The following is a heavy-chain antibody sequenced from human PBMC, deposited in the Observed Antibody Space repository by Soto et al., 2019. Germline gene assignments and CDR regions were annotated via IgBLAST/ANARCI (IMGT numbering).Heavy chain of an antibody. V-gene: IGHV4-31*03. J-gene: IGHJ4*02. CDR3: ARGLSVTLFDN. CDR1: GGSISTGGYY. Sequence: QVQLQESGPGLVKPSQTLSLTCTVSGGSISTGGYYWTWIRQHPGKGLEWIGYINYSGSTYYNPSLKSRVTISVDTSKNQCSLKLSSVTAEDTAVYYYARGLSVTLFDNWGQGTLVTVSS. D-gene: IGHD4-17*01. CDR2: INYSGST.